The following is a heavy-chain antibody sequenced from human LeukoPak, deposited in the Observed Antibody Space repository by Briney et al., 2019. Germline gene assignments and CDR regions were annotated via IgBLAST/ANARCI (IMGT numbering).Heavy chain of an antibody. D-gene: IGHD6-19*01. CDR2: TYYRSKWYN. Sequence: SQTPSLTCAISGDSVSSNSAAWNWIRQSPSRGLEWLGRTYYRSKWYNDYAVSVKSRITINPDTSKNQFSLQLNSVTPEDTAVYYCAREAVAGTGSYYYYMDVWGKGTTVTVSS. CDR3: AREAVAGTGSYYYYMDV. V-gene: IGHV6-1*01. CDR1: GDSVSSNSAA. J-gene: IGHJ6*03.